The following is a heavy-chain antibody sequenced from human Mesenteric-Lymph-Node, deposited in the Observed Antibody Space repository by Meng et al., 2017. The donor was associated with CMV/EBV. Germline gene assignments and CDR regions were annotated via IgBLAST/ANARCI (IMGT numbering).Heavy chain of an antibody. J-gene: IGHJ4*02. Sequence: QVQLQQWGAGWLKPSETLSPTGAVYGGSFSGYYWSWIRQPQGKGLEWIGEINHSGSTNYNPSLKSRVTISVDTSKNQFSLKLSSVTAAYTAVYYCARGQGKPDYWGQGTLVTVSS. V-gene: IGHV4-34*01. CDR3: ARGQGKPDY. CDR2: INHSGST. CDR1: GGSFSGYY.